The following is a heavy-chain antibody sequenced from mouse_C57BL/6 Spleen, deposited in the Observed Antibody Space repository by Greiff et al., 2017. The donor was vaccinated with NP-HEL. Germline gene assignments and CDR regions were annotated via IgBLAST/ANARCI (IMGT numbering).Heavy chain of an antibody. CDR2: ISSGGSYT. Sequence: EVKLVESGGDLVKPGGSLKLSCAASGFTFSSYGMSWVRQTPDKRLEWVATISSGGSYTYYPDSVKGRFTISRDNAKNTLYLQMSSLKSEDTAMYYCARHGITDWYFDVWGTGTTVTVSS. J-gene: IGHJ1*03. D-gene: IGHD1-2*01. V-gene: IGHV5-6*01. CDR1: GFTFSSYG. CDR3: ARHGITDWYFDV.